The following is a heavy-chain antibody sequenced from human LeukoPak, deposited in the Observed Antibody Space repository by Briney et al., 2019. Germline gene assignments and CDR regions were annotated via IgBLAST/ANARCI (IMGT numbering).Heavy chain of an antibody. CDR2: IYYSGST. Sequence: SETLSLTCIVSGGSISSISSNNYHWGWIRQPPGKGLEWIGSIYYSGSTYYNPSLKSRVTISVDTSKNQFSLQLNSVTPEDTAVYYCATWRYDSWGQGTLVTVSS. J-gene: IGHJ4*02. CDR1: GGSISSISSNNYH. D-gene: IGHD3-3*01. V-gene: IGHV4-39*01. CDR3: ATWRYDS.